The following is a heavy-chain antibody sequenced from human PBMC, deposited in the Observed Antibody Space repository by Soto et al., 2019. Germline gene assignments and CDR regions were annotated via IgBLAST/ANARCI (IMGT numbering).Heavy chain of an antibody. CDR2: ISSSSSTI. J-gene: IGHJ5*02. CDR1: GFTFSSYS. V-gene: IGHV3-48*01. CDR3: ARDWVEVRRLPYNWFDP. D-gene: IGHD1-1*01. Sequence: EVQLVESGGGLVQPGGSLRLSCAASGFTFSSYSMNWVRQAPGKGLEWVSYISSSSSTIYYADSVKGRFTISRDNAKNSLYLQINSLRAEDTAVYYCARDWVEVRRLPYNWFDPWGQGTLVTVSS.